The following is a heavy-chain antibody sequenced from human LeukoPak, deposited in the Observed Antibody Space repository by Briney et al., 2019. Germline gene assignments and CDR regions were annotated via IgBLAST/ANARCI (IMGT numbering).Heavy chain of an antibody. CDR1: GGSVSSASYY. J-gene: IGHJ4*02. Sequence: SETLSLTCTVSGGSVSSASYYWSWIRQPPGKGLEWIAYVYFTGSTTSNPSLKGRVTISLDMSKNQFSLKLTSVTAADTAVYYCARTQYCTRSTSCYFGYFDYWGQGTLVTVSS. CDR2: VYFTGST. D-gene: IGHD2-2*01. CDR3: ARTQYCTRSTSCYFGYFDY. V-gene: IGHV4-61*01.